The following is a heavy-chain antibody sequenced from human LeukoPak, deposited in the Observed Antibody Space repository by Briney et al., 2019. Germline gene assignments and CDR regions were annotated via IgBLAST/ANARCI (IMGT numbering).Heavy chain of an antibody. CDR3: ARIPSFITMIRFDP. D-gene: IGHD3-22*01. CDR1: GFTVSSNY. Sequence: GGSLRLSCAASGFTVSSNYMSWVRQAPGKGLGWVSVIYSGGSTYYADSVKGRFTISRDNSKNTLYLQMNSLRAEDTAVYYCARIPSFITMIRFDPWGQGTLVTVSS. J-gene: IGHJ5*02. V-gene: IGHV3-53*01. CDR2: IYSGGST.